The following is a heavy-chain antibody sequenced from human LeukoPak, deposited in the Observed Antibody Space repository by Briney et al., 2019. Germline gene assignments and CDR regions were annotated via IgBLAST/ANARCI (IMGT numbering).Heavy chain of an antibody. J-gene: IGHJ4*02. CDR1: GFAFSSYW. D-gene: IGHD3/OR15-3a*01. V-gene: IGHV3-74*01. CDR3: VRGGTGYGNFDY. CDR2: IYTGAT. Sequence: GGSLRLSCAASGFAFSSYWMHWVRQAPGKGLVWVSRIYTGATYYADSVKGRFTISRDNAKNTLYLQLNSLRAEDTAVYYCVRGGTGYGNFDYWGQGTLVTVSS.